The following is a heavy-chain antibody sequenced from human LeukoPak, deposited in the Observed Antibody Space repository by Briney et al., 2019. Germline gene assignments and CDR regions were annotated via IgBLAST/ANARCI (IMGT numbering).Heavy chain of an antibody. D-gene: IGHD3-10*01. V-gene: IGHV3-23*01. CDR3: ARGENTGGAFDI. Sequence: GGSLRLSCAASGFTFSSYAMNWVRQAPGKGLEWVSTISGSGGSTNYAVSVKGRFTISRHNSKNTLYLQMNSLRAEDTAVYYCARGENTGGAFDIWGQGTMVSVSS. CDR1: GFTFSSYA. CDR2: ISGSGGST. J-gene: IGHJ3*02.